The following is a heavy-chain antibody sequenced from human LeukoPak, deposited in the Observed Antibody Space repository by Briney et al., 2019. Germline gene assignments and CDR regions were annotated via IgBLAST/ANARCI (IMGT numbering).Heavy chain of an antibody. J-gene: IGHJ4*02. CDR3: ARGDYGFDY. D-gene: IGHD4-17*01. CDR1: GGSISSYY. V-gene: IGHV4-34*01. CDR2: INHSGST. Sequence: SETLSLTCTVSGGSISSYYWSWIRQPPGKGLEWIGEINHSGSTNYNPSLKSRVTISVDTSKNQFSLKLSSVTAADTAVYYCARGDYGFDYWGQGTLVTVSS.